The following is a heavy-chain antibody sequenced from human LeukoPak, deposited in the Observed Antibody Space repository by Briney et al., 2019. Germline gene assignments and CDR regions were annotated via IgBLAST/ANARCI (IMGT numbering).Heavy chain of an antibody. Sequence: GGSLRLSCAASGFTFSSYWMSWVRQAPGKGLEWVATIKQDGSEEFYVDSVKGRFTISRDNGKDSLYLQMKRLRAEDTAVYYCASGSWYCSSTSCSPFDSWGQGTLVTVSS. CDR1: GFTFSSYW. CDR3: ASGSWYCSSTSCSPFDS. CDR2: IKQDGSEE. D-gene: IGHD2-2*01. V-gene: IGHV3-7*01. J-gene: IGHJ4*02.